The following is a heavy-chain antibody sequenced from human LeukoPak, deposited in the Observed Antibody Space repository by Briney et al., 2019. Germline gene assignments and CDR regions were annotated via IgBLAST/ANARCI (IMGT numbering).Heavy chain of an antibody. CDR1: GFTFSSYE. CDR3: ARGSRGNIAAAGHFDY. Sequence: GGSLRLSCAASGFTFSSYEMNWVRQAPGKGLEWVSYISSNGSTIYYADSVKGRFTTSRDNAKNSLYLQMNSLRAEDTAVYYCARGSRGNIAAAGHFDYWGQGTLVTVSS. CDR2: ISSNGSTI. J-gene: IGHJ4*02. V-gene: IGHV3-48*03. D-gene: IGHD6-13*01.